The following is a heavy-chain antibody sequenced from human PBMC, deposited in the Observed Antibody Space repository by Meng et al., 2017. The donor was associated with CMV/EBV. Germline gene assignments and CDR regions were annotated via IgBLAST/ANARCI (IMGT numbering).Heavy chain of an antibody. Sequence: QVPLGMLGAGVKKRGASGKVSCKAFGYPFTGYGTRWVRQAPEQGLEWMGWISAYNGNTKYAQKLQGRVTMTTDTSPSTAYMELRSLRSDDTAVYYCARVGVGATWYFDYWGQGTLVTVSS. V-gene: IGHV1-18*01. CDR3: ARVGVGATWYFDY. CDR2: ISAYNGNT. J-gene: IGHJ4*02. CDR1: GYPFTGYG. D-gene: IGHD1-26*01.